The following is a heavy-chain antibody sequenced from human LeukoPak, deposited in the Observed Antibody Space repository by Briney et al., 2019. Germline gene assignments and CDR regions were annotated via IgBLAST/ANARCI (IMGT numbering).Heavy chain of an antibody. CDR1: GFSLTTSGVG. D-gene: IGHD6-19*01. J-gene: IGHJ4*02. CDR2: IYWDDDK. CDR3: SRTRRGQIGWTNDY. V-gene: IGHV2-5*02. Sequence: SGPTQVKPTQTLTMTCTFSGFSLTTSGVGVGWIRQPPGKALEWLALIYWDDDKRYSPSLKSRVTITKDTSKNHVVLTMTNMDPVDTATYYCSRTRRGQIGWTNDYWGQGTLVTVSS.